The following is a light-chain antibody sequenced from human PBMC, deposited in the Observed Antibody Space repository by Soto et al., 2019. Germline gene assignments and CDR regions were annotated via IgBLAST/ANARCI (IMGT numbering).Light chain of an antibody. CDR1: SSNIGAGYV. Sequence: QSVLTQPPSVSGAQGQRVTISCTGSSSNIGAGYVVHWYQQLPGTAPKLLIYGNTNRPSGVPDRFSGSKSDSSASLAIPGLQAEEEADYYCQAYDSSLSASNVIFGGGTKLTVL. V-gene: IGLV1-40*01. CDR2: GNT. CDR3: QAYDSSLSASNVI. J-gene: IGLJ2*01.